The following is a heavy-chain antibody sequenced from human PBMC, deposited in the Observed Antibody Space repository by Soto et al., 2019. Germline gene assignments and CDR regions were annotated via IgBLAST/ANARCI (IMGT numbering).Heavy chain of an antibody. J-gene: IGHJ6*02. V-gene: IGHV1-69*12. Sequence: QVQLVQSGAAVKKPGSSVKVSCKASGGTFSSYAISWVRQAPGQGLEWMGGIIPIFGTANYAQKFQGRVTITADESTSXXYMELSSLRSEDTAVYYCARHSCCSTPNYYYGMDVWGQGTTVTVSS. D-gene: IGHD2-15*01. CDR3: ARHSCCSTPNYYYGMDV. CDR1: GGTFSSYA. CDR2: IIPIFGTA.